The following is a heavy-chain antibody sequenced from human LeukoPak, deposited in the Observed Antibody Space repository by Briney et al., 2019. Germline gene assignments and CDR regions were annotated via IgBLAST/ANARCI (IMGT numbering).Heavy chain of an antibody. J-gene: IGHJ6*02. CDR1: GGTFSSYA. CDR3: ARDQGRRVDYYYGMDV. Sequence: ASVKVSCKASGGTFSSYAISWVRQAPGQGLEWMGRIIPILGIANYAQKFQGRVTITADKSTSTAYMELSSLRSEDTAVYYCARDQGRRVDYYYGMDVWGQGTTVTVSS. CDR2: IIPILGIA. D-gene: IGHD2-15*01. V-gene: IGHV1-69*04.